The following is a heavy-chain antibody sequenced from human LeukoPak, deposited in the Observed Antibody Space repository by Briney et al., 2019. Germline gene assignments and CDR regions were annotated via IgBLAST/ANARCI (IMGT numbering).Heavy chain of an antibody. J-gene: IGHJ4*02. D-gene: IGHD2-2*01. CDR3: ARVRFLVVVPAARAYYFDY. V-gene: IGHV1-18*01. CDR2: ISAYNGNT. Sequence: ASVKASCKASGYTFTSYGISWVRQAPGQGLEWMGWISAYNGNTNYAQKLQGRVTMTTDTSTSTAYMELRSLRSDDTAVYYCARVRFLVVVPAARAYYFDYWGQGTLVTVSS. CDR1: GYTFTSYG.